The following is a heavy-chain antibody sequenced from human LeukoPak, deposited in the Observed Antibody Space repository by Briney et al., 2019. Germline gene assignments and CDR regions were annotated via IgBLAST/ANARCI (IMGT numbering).Heavy chain of an antibody. J-gene: IGHJ3*02. Sequence: GGSLRLSCAASGFIFSKYAMQWVRQAPGMGLEWVAFIRYDGGNTYYADSVKGRFTIFRDNSKNTLYLQMGSLRAEDMAVYYCAREGTATLRPMAFDIWGQGTMVTVSS. CDR2: IRYDGGNT. V-gene: IGHV3-30*02. CDR1: GFIFSKYA. D-gene: IGHD5-18*01. CDR3: AREGTATLRPMAFDI.